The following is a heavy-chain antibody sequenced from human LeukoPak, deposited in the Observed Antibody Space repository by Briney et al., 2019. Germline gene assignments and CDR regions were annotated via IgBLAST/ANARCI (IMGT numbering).Heavy chain of an antibody. Sequence: GGSLRLSCAASGFTFSSYRMNWVRQAPGKGLEWASYISSSSSTIYYADSVKGRFTISRDNAKNSLYLQMNSLRDEDTAVYYCARCAYGEDYFDYWGQGTLVTVSS. D-gene: IGHD4-17*01. CDR1: GFTFSSYR. J-gene: IGHJ4*02. CDR3: ARCAYGEDYFDY. CDR2: ISSSSSTI. V-gene: IGHV3-48*02.